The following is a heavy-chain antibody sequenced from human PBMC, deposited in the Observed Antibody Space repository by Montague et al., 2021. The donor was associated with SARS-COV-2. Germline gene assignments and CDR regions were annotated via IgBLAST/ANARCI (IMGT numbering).Heavy chain of an antibody. Sequence: TLSLTCSVSGGSINTGGYYWNWIRQSAGKGLEWIGRIYSSGSTNSRPSLKSRVTISLDTSKNQFSLRLSSVTAADTAVYYCARARTSLIVVVNEFDYWGQGTLVTVSS. V-gene: IGHV4-61*02. CDR2: IYSSGST. D-gene: IGHD2-21*01. CDR3: ARARTSLIVVVNEFDY. CDR1: GGSINTGGYY. J-gene: IGHJ4*02.